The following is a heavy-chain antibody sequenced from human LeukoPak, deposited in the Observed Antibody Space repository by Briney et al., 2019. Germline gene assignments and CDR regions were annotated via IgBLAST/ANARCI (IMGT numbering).Heavy chain of an antibody. CDR1: GGSISSGGYW. Sequence: SETLSLTCTVCGGSISSGGYWWSWVREPAGKGLEWIGYIYHSGSTYYNPTLKSQVTISVDRSKNQLSLKLSSVTAADTAVYYCARAPPPPRPYYYYMDVWGKGTTVTVSS. V-gene: IGHV4-30-2*01. CDR3: ARAPPPPRPYYYYMDV. CDR2: IYHSGST. J-gene: IGHJ6*03.